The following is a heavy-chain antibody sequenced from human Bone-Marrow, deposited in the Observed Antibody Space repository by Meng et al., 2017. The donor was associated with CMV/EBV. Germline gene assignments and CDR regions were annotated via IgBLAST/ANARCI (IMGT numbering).Heavy chain of an antibody. J-gene: IGHJ4*02. CDR2: ISHGGDTQ. Sequence: LSLTCAASGFTFSRHAIHWVRQAPGKGLERVAVISHGGDTQFTDSVKGRFTISRDNSRNTVFLQMNSLRPEDTAVYYCARDPNSWYNYFDYWGQGTLVTVSS. CDR3: ARDPNSWYNYFDY. V-gene: IGHV3-30*04. D-gene: IGHD6-13*01. CDR1: GFTFSRHA.